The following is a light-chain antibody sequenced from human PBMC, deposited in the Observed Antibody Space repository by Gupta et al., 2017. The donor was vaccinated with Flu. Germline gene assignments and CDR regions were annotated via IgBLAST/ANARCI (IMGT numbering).Light chain of an antibody. J-gene: IGKJ2*01. Sequence: PATLSLAPGERATLSCRASQGVSTNLAWYQQKPGQAPRLLIYQADTRATGIPARFSGSGSGTEFTLTISSLQSEDFAVYYCQQYNSWLYTFGQGTRLEI. CDR3: QQYNSWLYT. CDR1: QGVSTN. CDR2: QAD. V-gene: IGKV3-15*01.